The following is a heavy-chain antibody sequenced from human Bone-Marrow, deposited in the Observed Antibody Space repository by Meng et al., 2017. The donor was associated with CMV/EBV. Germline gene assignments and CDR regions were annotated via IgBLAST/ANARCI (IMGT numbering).Heavy chain of an antibody. CDR1: GYTLTELS. CDR3: ARDRGSGSYYRYYFDY. D-gene: IGHD3-10*01. Sequence: ASVKVSCKVSGYTLTELSMHWVRQAPGKGLEWMGGFDPEDGETIYAQKFQGRVTLTEDTSTDTAYMELSSLRSEDTAVYYCARDRGSGSYYRYYFDYWGQGTLVTVSS. V-gene: IGHV1-24*01. CDR2: FDPEDGET. J-gene: IGHJ4*02.